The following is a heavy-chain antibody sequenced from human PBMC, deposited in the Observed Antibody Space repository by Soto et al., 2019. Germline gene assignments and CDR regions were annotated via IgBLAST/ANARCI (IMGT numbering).Heavy chain of an antibody. CDR2: INSNVGSP. CDR1: GDTFSNSF. J-gene: IGHJ6*02. Sequence: QVQLVQSGAVVQKPGASVTVSCKASGDTFSNSFIHWVRQAPGQGLEWMGIINSNVGSPNYAQKFQSRVTMTRDTSTRTVYMEVSSLTSEDTAVYYCAREWSATVRTFPGMDVWGQGTTVTVAS. D-gene: IGHD4-17*01. V-gene: IGHV1-46*01. CDR3: AREWSATVRTFPGMDV.